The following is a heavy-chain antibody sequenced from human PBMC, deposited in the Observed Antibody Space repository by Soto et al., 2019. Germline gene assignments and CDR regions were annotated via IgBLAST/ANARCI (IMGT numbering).Heavy chain of an antibody. CDR3: ARDGDGAFDI. V-gene: IGHV4-39*02. J-gene: IGHJ3*02. Sequence: QLQLQESGPGLVKPSETLSLTCTVSGGSISSSSYYWGWIRQPPGKGLEWIGSIYYSGSTYYNPSLESRVTISVDTSKNQFSLKLSSVTAADTAVYYCARDGDGAFDIWGQGTMVTVSS. CDR1: GGSISSSSYY. D-gene: IGHD3-10*01. CDR2: IYYSGST.